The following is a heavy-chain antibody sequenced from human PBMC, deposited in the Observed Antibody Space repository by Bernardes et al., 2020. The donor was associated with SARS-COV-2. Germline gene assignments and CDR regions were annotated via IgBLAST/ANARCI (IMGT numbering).Heavy chain of an antibody. V-gene: IGHV4-39*01. J-gene: IGHJ5*01. D-gene: IGHD3-16*01. CDR2: IFHRGRT. CDR3: ARRPADYVWGSYSTFDH. CDR1: GGSLSSNYY. Sequence: SETLSLICTVSGGSLSSNYYWGWIRQPPGKGLEWIGSIFHRGRTYYNPSLKSRVTISVDTSTTQFSLKLTSVTAADTAVYYCARRPADYVWGSYSTFDHWGQGILVTGSS.